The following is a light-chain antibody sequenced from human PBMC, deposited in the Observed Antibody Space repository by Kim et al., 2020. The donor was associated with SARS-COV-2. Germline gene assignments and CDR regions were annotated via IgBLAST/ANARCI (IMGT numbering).Light chain of an antibody. V-gene: IGKV1-39*01. Sequence: DIQMTQSPSSLSASVGDRVTITCRASQSISSYLNWYQQKPGKAPKLLIYAASSLQSGVPSRFSGSGSGTDFTLTISSLQPEDFATYYCQQNYRSFGPGTKVDIK. J-gene: IGKJ3*01. CDR2: AAS. CDR3: QQNYRS. CDR1: QSISSY.